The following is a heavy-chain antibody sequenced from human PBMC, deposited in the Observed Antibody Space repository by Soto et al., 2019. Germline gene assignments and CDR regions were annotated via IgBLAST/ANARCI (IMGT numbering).Heavy chain of an antibody. J-gene: IGHJ5*02. Sequence: ASVKVSCKASGITFSTYAIHWVRQAPGQRLEWMGWINAGNGNTRYSQKFQGRVTLTRDTSASTAYMDLSSLRSEDTAIYYCARAVSGYVTWGQGTLVTVSS. CDR1: GITFSTYA. V-gene: IGHV1-3*01. CDR2: INAGNGNT. D-gene: IGHD5-12*01. CDR3: ARAVSGYVT.